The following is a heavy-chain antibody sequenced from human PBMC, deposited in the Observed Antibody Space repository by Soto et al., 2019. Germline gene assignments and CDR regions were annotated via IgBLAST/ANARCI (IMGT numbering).Heavy chain of an antibody. CDR1: GFTFSSSG. J-gene: IGHJ4*02. D-gene: IGHD1-20*01. CDR2: ISYDGSNK. Sequence: QVQLVESGGGVVQPGRSLRLSCAASGFTFSSSGMHWVRQAPGKGLEWVAVISYDGSNKFYADSVKGRFTISRDNFRNTLYLQMNSLRAEDTAVYYCAKGFHSWNYFDYWGQGTLVTVSS. V-gene: IGHV3-30*18. CDR3: AKGFHSWNYFDY.